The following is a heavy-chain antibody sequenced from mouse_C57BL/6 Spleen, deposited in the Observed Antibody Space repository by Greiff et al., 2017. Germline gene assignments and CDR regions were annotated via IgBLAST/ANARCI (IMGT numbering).Heavy chain of an antibody. CDR1: GYAFTSSW. V-gene: IGHV1-82*01. CDR3: ADGIYDGDEYSMDY. Sequence: QVQLQQPGPELVKPGASVKISCKASGYAFTSSWMHWVKQRPGQGLEWIGRIYPGDGDTNYNGKFKGKATLTADKSSSTAYMQLSSLTSENSAVYVGADGIYDGDEYSMDYWGQGTSVTVSA. J-gene: IGHJ4*01. D-gene: IGHD2-3*01. CDR2: IYPGDGDT.